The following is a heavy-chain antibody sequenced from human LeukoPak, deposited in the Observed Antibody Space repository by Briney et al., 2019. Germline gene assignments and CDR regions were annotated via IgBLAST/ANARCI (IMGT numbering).Heavy chain of an antibody. Sequence: GGSLRLSCPASGFIFSNYWMSWVRQAPGKGLEWVANIKQDGSEKYYGDSVKGRFTISRDNAKNSLYLQMNSLRAGGTALYYCARLGGETTRFVSWGQGTLVTVSS. J-gene: IGHJ4*02. CDR2: IKQDGSEK. CDR1: GFIFSNYW. D-gene: IGHD3-16*01. V-gene: IGHV3-7*01. CDR3: ARLGGETTRFVS.